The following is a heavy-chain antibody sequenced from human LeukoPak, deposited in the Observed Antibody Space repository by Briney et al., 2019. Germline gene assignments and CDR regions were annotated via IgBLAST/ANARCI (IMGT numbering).Heavy chain of an antibody. V-gene: IGHV3-23*01. CDR2: ISGSGNRT. Sequence: GGSLRLSCAASGFTFSTYAMTWVRQAPGKGLEWVSSISGSGNRTYYADSVKGRFTISRDNAKNSLFLQMDSLRAEDTAVYYCARSHSSGWGPFDYWGQGTLVTVSS. D-gene: IGHD6-19*01. CDR1: GFTFSTYA. CDR3: ARSHSSGWGPFDY. J-gene: IGHJ4*02.